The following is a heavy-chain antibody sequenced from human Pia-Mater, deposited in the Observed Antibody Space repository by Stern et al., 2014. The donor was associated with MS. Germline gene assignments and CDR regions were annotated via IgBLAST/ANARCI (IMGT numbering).Heavy chain of an antibody. J-gene: IGHJ4*02. CDR2: ISFDGSIK. V-gene: IGHV3-30-3*01. Sequence: VQLVQSGGDVVQPGRSLRLYCTASGFTFSKYAMHWVRQAPGKGLEWVAVISFDGSIKYYADSVKGRFTISRDNSRNTLYLQMNSLRAEDTALYYCARVYVATISSNFDFWGQGTLVTVSS. CDR1: GFTFSKYA. D-gene: IGHD5-12*01. CDR3: ARVYVATISSNFDF.